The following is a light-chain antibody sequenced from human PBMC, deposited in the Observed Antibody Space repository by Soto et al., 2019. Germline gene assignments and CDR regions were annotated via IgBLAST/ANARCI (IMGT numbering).Light chain of an antibody. V-gene: IGKV1-12*01. Sequence: DIQMTQSPSSVSASVGDRVTITCRASQDISSYLAWYQHTPGKAPNLLIYAASSRATGIPDRFIGSGSGTDFTLTISRLEPEDFAVYYCQQYGSSPLTFGGGTKVEIK. CDR2: AAS. CDR1: QDISSY. CDR3: QQYGSSPLT. J-gene: IGKJ4*01.